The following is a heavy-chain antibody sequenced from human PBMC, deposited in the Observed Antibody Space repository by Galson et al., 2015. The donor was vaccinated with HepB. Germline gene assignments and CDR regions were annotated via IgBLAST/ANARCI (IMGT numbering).Heavy chain of an antibody. D-gene: IGHD4-23*01. CDR1: GFTFSSYG. Sequence: SLRLSCAASGFTFSSYGMHWVRQAPGKGLEWVAVISYDGSNKYYADSVKGRFTISRDNSKNTLYLQMNSLRAEDTAVYYCAKGPVAAPLIKYYFDYWGQGTLVTVSS. J-gene: IGHJ4*02. CDR2: ISYDGSNK. CDR3: AKGPVAAPLIKYYFDY. V-gene: IGHV3-30*18.